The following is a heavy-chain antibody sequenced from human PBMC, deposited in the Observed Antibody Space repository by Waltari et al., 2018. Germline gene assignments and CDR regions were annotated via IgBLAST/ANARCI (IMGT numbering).Heavy chain of an antibody. CDR2: IWYDGSNK. D-gene: IGHD6-13*01. Sequence: VAVIWYDGSNKYYADSVKGRFTISRDNSKNTLYLQMNSLRAEDTAVYYCARDFGDMKAAGTYYYYGMDVWGQGTTVTVSS. J-gene: IGHJ6*02. V-gene: IGHV3-33*01. CDR3: ARDFGDMKAAGTYYYYGMDV.